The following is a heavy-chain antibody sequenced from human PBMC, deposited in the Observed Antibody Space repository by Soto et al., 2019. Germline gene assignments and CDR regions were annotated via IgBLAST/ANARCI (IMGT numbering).Heavy chain of an antibody. Sequence: SQTLSLTCAISGDSVSSNSAAWNWIRQSPSRGLEWLGSTYYRSKWYNDYAVSVKSRITINPDTSKNQFSLQLNSVTPEDTAVYYCARAGSSSWYVNYYYYYGMDVWGQGTTVTVSS. D-gene: IGHD6-13*01. J-gene: IGHJ6*02. CDR3: ARAGSSSWYVNYYYYYGMDV. CDR1: GDSVSSNSAA. V-gene: IGHV6-1*01. CDR2: TYYRSKWYN.